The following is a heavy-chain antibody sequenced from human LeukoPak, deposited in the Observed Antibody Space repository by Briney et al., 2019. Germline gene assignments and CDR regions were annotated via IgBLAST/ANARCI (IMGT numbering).Heavy chain of an antibody. Sequence: GGSLRLSCAASGFTFSSSAMRWVRQAPGKGLEWVSSVSASGGTTYYADSVKGRFTISRDNSKNTLHLQMNSLRAEDTALYYCAKGSGYSFEYWGQGTLVTVSS. D-gene: IGHD3-22*01. V-gene: IGHV3-23*01. CDR3: AKGSGYSFEY. J-gene: IGHJ4*02. CDR2: VSASGGTT. CDR1: GFTFSSSA.